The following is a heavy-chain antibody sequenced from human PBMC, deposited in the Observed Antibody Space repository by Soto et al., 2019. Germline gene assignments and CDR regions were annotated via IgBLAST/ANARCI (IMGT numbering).Heavy chain of an antibody. CDR2: IIPILGIA. CDR1: GGTFSSYT. V-gene: IGHV1-69*02. D-gene: IGHD2-15*01. CDR3: ARNVCSGGSCYYYGMDV. Sequence: QVQLVQSGAEVKKPGSSVKVSCKASGGTFSSYTISWVRQAPGQGLEWMGRIIPILGIANYAQKFQGRVTITADKSTSTAYMELSSLRSDDTAVYYCARNVCSGGSCYYYGMDVWGQGTTVTVSS. J-gene: IGHJ6*02.